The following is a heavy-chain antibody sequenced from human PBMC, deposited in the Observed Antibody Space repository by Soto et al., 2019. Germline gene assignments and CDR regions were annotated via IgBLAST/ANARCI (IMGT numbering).Heavy chain of an antibody. V-gene: IGHV1-2*04. J-gene: IGHJ3*02. Sequence: GASVKVSCKASGYTFTGYYMHWVRQAPGQGLEWMGWINPNSGGTNYAQKFQGWVTMTRDTSISTAYMELSRLRSDDTAVYYCARDLRVLRTEDHDAFDIWSQGTMVTVSS. CDR1: GYTFTGYY. CDR2: INPNSGGT. CDR3: ARDLRVLRTEDHDAFDI. D-gene: IGHD3-10*01.